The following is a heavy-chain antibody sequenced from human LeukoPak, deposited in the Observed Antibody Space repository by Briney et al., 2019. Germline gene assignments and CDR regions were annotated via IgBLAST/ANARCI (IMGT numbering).Heavy chain of an antibody. V-gene: IGHV3-48*01. D-gene: IGHD3-3*01. CDR3: ARDAPYYDFWSGYPNWFDP. CDR2: ISSSSSTI. J-gene: IGHJ5*02. CDR1: GFTFSSYS. Sequence: GGSLRLSCAASGFTFSSYSMNWVRQAPGKGLEWVSYISSSSSTIYYADSVKGRFTISRDNAKNSLYLQMNSLRAEDTAVYYCARDAPYYDFWSGYPNWFDPWGQGTLVTVSS.